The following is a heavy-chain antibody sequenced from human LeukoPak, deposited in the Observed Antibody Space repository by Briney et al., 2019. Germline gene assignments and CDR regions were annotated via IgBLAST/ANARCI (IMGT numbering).Heavy chain of an antibody. CDR1: GFTFSSYA. CDR2: ISYDGCNK. D-gene: IGHD2-2*01. Sequence: GGSLRLSCAASGFTFSSYAMHWVRQAPGKGLEWVAVISYDGCNKYYADSVKGRFTISRDNSKNTLYLQMNSLRAEDTAVYYCARDGDHCSSTSCLGYWGQGTLVTVSS. CDR3: ARDGDHCSSTSCLGY. J-gene: IGHJ4*02. V-gene: IGHV3-30-3*01.